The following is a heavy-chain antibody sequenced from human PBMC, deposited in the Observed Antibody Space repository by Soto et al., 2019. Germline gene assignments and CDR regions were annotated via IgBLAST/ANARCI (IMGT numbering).Heavy chain of an antibody. CDR3: ARATMIVVVPTPQGFDP. CDR1: GYTFTSYG. CDR2: ISAYNGNT. D-gene: IGHD3-22*01. Sequence: ASVKVSCKASGYTFTSYGISWVGQAPGQGLEWMGWISAYNGNTNYAQKLQGRVTMTTDTSTSTAYMELRSLRSDDTAVYYCARATMIVVVPTPQGFDPWGQGTLVTVSS. J-gene: IGHJ5*02. V-gene: IGHV1-18*01.